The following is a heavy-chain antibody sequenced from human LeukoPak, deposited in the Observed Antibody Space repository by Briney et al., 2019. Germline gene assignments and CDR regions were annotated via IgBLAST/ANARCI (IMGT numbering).Heavy chain of an antibody. CDR3: ARGSTCYESSGQVPFDY. Sequence: PGGSLRLSCAASGFTFSNLWMSWVRQAPGKGLEWVSYISGSSGIIDYADSVRGRFTISRDNAKNSLYLQMNSLRAEDTAVYYCARGSTCYESSGQVPFDYWGQGTLVTVSS. V-gene: IGHV3-48*01. CDR1: GFTFSNLW. D-gene: IGHD3-22*01. J-gene: IGHJ4*02. CDR2: ISGSSGII.